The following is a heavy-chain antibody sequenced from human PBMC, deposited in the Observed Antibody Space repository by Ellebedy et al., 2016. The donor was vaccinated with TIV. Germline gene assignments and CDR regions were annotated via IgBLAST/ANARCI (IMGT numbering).Heavy chain of an antibody. CDR3: ARHLLHPNLRLGELSLNWYFDL. J-gene: IGHJ2*01. CDR2: IFYSGLT. CDR1: GGSMTGFY. Sequence: SETLSLTCTVSGGSMTGFYWSWIRQSPGKGLEWLGEIFYSGLTDYNPSLKSRISISVDPSKNQFSLKLSSVTAADTAVYYCARHLLHPNLRLGELSLNWYFDLWGRGTLVTVSS. D-gene: IGHD3-16*02. V-gene: IGHV4-59*01.